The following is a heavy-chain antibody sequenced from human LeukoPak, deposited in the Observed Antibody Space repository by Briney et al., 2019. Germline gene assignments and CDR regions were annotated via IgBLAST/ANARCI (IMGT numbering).Heavy chain of an antibody. D-gene: IGHD3-10*01. Sequence: GGSLRLSCAASGFTFSSYASSWVRQAPGKGLEWVSAISGSGGSTYYADSVKGRFTISRDNSKNTLYLQMNSLIAEDTAVYYCAKDRGSGSYFDYWGQGTLVTVSS. CDR3: AKDRGSGSYFDY. J-gene: IGHJ4*02. CDR2: ISGSGGST. CDR1: GFTFSSYA. V-gene: IGHV3-23*01.